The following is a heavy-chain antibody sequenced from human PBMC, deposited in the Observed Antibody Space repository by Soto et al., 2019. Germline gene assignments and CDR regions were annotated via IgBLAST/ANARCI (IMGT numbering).Heavy chain of an antibody. Sequence: EVQLVESGGGLVQPGGSLRLSCAASGFTVSSNYMSWVRQAPGKGLEWVSVIYSDGSTYYADSVKGRFTISRHNSKNTLYLQMNSLRAEDTAVYYCARDPYYDSSGYLASNGMDVWGQGTKVTVSS. V-gene: IGHV3-53*04. CDR1: GFTVSSNY. CDR3: ARDPYYDSSGYLASNGMDV. CDR2: IYSDGST. D-gene: IGHD3-22*01. J-gene: IGHJ6*02.